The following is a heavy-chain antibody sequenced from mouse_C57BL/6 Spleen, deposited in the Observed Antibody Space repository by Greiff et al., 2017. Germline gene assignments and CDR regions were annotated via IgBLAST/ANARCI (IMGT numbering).Heavy chain of an antibody. J-gene: IGHJ2*01. Sequence: QVQLKQSGAELVKPGASVTISCKASGYAFSSYWMNWVKQRPGKGLEWIGQIYPGDGDTNYNGKFKGKATLTADTSSSTAYMQLSSLTSEDSAVYFCARSTPHYYGSSYFDYWGQGTTLTVSS. V-gene: IGHV1-80*01. D-gene: IGHD1-1*01. CDR1: GYAFSSYW. CDR3: ARSTPHYYGSSYFDY. CDR2: IYPGDGDT.